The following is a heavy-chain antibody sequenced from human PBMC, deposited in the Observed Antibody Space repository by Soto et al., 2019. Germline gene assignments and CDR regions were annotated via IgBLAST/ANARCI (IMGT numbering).Heavy chain of an antibody. CDR2: IRYSGGNK. CDR1: GFTFSSYG. D-gene: IGHD6-13*01. V-gene: IGHV3-30*18. J-gene: IGHJ6*03. Sequence: GGSLRLSCAASGFTFSSYGMHWVRQAPGKGLEWVAVIRYSGGNKYYADSVKGRFTISRDNSKNTLYLQMNSLRAEDTAVYYCAKDRKDSSSWYVDYYYYMDVWGKGTTVTVSS. CDR3: AKDRKDSSSWYVDYYYYMDV.